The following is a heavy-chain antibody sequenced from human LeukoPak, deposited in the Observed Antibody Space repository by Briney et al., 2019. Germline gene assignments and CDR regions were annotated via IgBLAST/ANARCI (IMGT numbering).Heavy chain of an antibody. CDR1: KFNFNNYG. J-gene: IGHJ3*02. Sequence: GGSLRLSCTTPKFNFNNYGMTWVRQAPGKGLEWVSSISGSGGSIQYAPSVQGRFTISRDNSKNTLYLQMNSLRAEDTAVYYCAKDPNGDYIGAFDIWGQGTMVTVSS. CDR3: AKDPNGDYIGAFDI. D-gene: IGHD4-17*01. CDR2: ISGSGGSI. V-gene: IGHV3-23*01.